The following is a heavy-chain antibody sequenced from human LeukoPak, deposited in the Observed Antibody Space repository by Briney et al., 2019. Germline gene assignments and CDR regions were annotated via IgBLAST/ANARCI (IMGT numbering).Heavy chain of an antibody. CDR1: GYTFTSYY. J-gene: IGHJ4*02. D-gene: IGHD5-24*01. CDR3: ARVDGYTTILNY. V-gene: IGHV1-46*01. Sequence: GASVKVSCKASGYTFTSYYMHWVRQAPGQGLEWMGIINPSGGSTSYAQKFQGRVTMTRDMSTSTVYMELSSLRSDDTAVYYCARVDGYTTILNYWGQGTLVTVSS. CDR2: INPSGGST.